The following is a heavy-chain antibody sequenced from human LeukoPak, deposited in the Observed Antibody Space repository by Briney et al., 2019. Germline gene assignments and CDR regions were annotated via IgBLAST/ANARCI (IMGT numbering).Heavy chain of an antibody. D-gene: IGHD3-3*01. CDR2: ISYSGTT. V-gene: IGHV4-39*01. CDR3: ARVSGVVDY. Sequence: PSETLSLTCTVSGGSISTSTYCWGWIRQPPGKGLEWIVSISYSGTTYYNPSLKSRVTISVDTSKNQFSLKLSSVTAADTAVYYCARVSGVVDYWGQGTLVTVSS. J-gene: IGHJ4*02. CDR1: GGSISTSTYC.